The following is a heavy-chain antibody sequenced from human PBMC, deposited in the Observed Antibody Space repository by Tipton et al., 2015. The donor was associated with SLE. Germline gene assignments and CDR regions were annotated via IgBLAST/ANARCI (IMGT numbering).Heavy chain of an antibody. CDR1: GDFISSSRYS. V-gene: IGHV4-39*07. D-gene: IGHD3-3*02. Sequence: TLSLTCTVSGDFISSSRYSWGWIRQPPGKGLEWIGSISYTGSVYYNPSLESRVTISVDTAKNQFSLKLSSVTAADTAVYYCARDLASYYGVDVWGQGTTVTVSS. CDR3: ARDLASYYGVDV. CDR2: ISYTGSV. J-gene: IGHJ6*02.